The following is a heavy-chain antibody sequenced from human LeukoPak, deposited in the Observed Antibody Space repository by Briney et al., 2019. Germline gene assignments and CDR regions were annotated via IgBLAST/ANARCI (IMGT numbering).Heavy chain of an antibody. CDR3: ARMPQQLVIYFFDY. CDR1: GFTFSSYG. V-gene: IGHV3-7*05. J-gene: IGHJ4*02. Sequence: GGSLRLSCAVSGFTFSSYGMNWVRQAPGKGLEWVANIKQDGSEKNYVDSVKGRFTISRDNAKNSLYLQMNSLRAEDTAVYYCARMPQQLVIYFFDYWGQGTLVTVSS. CDR2: IKQDGSEK. D-gene: IGHD6-13*01.